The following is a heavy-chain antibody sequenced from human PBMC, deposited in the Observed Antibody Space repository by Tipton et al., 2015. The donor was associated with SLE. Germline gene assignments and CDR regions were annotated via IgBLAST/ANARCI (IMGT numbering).Heavy chain of an antibody. CDR2: INPNSGGT. CDR3: ARELDTFEI. Sequence: QSGAEVKKPGASVKVSCKASGYTFTNYAMNWVRQAPGQGLEWMGRINPNSGGTNYAQKFQGRVTMTRDTSISTAYMELSRLTSDDTAVYYCARELDTFEIWGPGTMVTVSS. CDR1: GYTFTNYA. V-gene: IGHV1-2*06. J-gene: IGHJ3*02.